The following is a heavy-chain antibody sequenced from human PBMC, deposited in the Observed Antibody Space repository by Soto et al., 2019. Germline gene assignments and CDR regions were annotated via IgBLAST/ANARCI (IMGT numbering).Heavy chain of an antibody. J-gene: IGHJ6*02. V-gene: IGHV1-3*01. D-gene: IGHD2-21*02. CDR2: INAGNGNT. CDR1: GYTFTSYA. CDR3: ACGGDCFPDYYYYGMDV. Sequence: ASVKVSCKASGYTFTSYAMHWVRQAPGQRLEWMGWINAGNGNTKYSQKFQGRVTITRDTSASTAYMELSSLRSEDTAVYYCACGGDCFPDYYYYGMDVWGQGTTVTVSS.